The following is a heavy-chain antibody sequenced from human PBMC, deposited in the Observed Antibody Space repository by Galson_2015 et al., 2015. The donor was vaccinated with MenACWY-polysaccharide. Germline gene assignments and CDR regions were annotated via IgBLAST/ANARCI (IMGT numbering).Heavy chain of an antibody. CDR3: AKDREASSSWYYFDY. D-gene: IGHD6-13*01. V-gene: IGHV3-23*01. Sequence: SLRLSCAASGFTFSSYAMSWVRQAPGKGLEWVSAISGSGGSTYYADSVKGRFTISRDNSKNTLYLQMNSLRAEDTAVYYCAKDREASSSWYYFDYWGQGTLVTVSS. J-gene: IGHJ4*02. CDR2: ISGSGGST. CDR1: GFTFSSYA.